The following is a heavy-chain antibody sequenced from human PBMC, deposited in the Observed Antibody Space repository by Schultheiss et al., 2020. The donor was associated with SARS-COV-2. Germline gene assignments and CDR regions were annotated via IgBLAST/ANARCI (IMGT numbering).Heavy chain of an antibody. CDR3: ARDCGSSCRGPPDY. V-gene: IGHV4-34*01. CDR1: GGSISSYY. J-gene: IGHJ4*02. Sequence: SETLSLTCTVSGGSISSYYWSWIRQPPGKGLEWIGEINHSGSTNYNPSLKSRVTISVDTSKNQFSLKLSSVTAADTAVYYCARDCGSSCRGPPDYWGQGTLVTVSS. CDR2: INHSGST. D-gene: IGHD6-13*01.